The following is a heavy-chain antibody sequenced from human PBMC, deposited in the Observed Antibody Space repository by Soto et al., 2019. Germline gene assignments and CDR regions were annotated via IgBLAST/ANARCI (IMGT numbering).Heavy chain of an antibody. CDR2: ISYDGSNK. CDR3: AREYCSSTSCRLKGGMDV. J-gene: IGHJ6*02. D-gene: IGHD2-2*01. CDR1: GFTFGDYA. Sequence: GGSLRLSCTGSGFTFGDYAMSWVRQAPGKGLEWVAVISYDGSNKYYADSVKGRFTISRDNSKNTLYLQMNSLRAEDTAVYYCAREYCSSTSCRLKGGMDVWGQGTTVTVSS. V-gene: IGHV3-30-3*01.